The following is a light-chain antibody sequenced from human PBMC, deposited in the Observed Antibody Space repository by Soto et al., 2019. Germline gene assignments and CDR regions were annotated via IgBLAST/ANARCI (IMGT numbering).Light chain of an antibody. CDR3: SSYTSSSTLVYV. CDR1: SGDNGAYDY. Sequence: QSVLSQPASVSESPGQSITISCTGTSGDNGAYDYVSWFQQHPDKATKLMISEVTNRPSGVSDRFSGSKYGNTASLTISGLQAEDEADYYCSSYTSSSTLVYVFGTGTKVTVL. CDR2: EVT. J-gene: IGLJ1*01. V-gene: IGLV2-14*01.